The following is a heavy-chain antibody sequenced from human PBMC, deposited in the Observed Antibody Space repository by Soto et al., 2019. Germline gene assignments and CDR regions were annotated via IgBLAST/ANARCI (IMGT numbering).Heavy chain of an antibody. CDR3: ARPRYDGSGTPFDH. J-gene: IGHJ4*02. CDR2: INGDGSTT. CDR1: GFTFSSYW. D-gene: IGHD3-22*01. V-gene: IGHV3-74*01. Sequence: EVQLVESGGALVQPGGSLRLSCAASGFTFSSYWMHWVRQAPGKGLVWVSRINGDGSTTTYADSVKGRFIISRDNANNMLYLQITNLPAEDTALYYCARPRYDGSGTPFDHWGQGTLVTVSS.